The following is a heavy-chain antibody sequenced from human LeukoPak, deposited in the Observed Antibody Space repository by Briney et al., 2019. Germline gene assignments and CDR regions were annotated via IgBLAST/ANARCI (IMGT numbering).Heavy chain of an antibody. V-gene: IGHV3-23*01. CDR2: ISGSGYNT. D-gene: IGHD1-26*01. CDR3: AKGGSSGSYYSFDY. Sequence: PGGSLRLSCAACGFTLSNYDMRWVRQAPGKGLEWVSDISGSGYNTFHADSVKGRFTISRDNSKNTLFLQMNSLRAEDTAVYYCAKGGSSGSYYSFDYWGKGTLVTVSS. CDR1: GFTLSNYD. J-gene: IGHJ4*02.